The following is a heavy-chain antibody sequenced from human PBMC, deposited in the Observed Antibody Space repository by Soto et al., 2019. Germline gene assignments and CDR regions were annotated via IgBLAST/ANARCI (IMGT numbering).Heavy chain of an antibody. J-gene: IGHJ5*02. CDR1: GGTFSSSG. V-gene: IGHV1-69*12. D-gene: IGHD2-21*02. CDR2: IITMSGTT. CDR3: ASSPAYCGADCYLNWFDP. Sequence: HVQLVQSAAEVKKPGSSVKISCKASGGTFSSSGISWVRQAPGQGLEWMGGIITMSGTTNYAQKFQGRVVITADESTGTAYMELSSLRSEDTAVYYCASSPAYCGADCYLNWFDPWGQGTLVTVSS.